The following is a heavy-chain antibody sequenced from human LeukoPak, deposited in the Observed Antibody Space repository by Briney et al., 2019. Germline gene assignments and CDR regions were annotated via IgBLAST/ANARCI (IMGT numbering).Heavy chain of an antibody. Sequence: SLRLSCAASGFTVSSNYMSWVRQAPGKGLEWVSVIYSGGSTYYADSVKGRFTISRDNSKNTLYLQMNSLRAEDTAVYYCATSFLDIALFDYWGQGTLVTVSS. J-gene: IGHJ4*02. V-gene: IGHV3-66*02. CDR1: GFTVSSNY. D-gene: IGHD5-12*01. CDR2: IYSGGST. CDR3: ATSFLDIALFDY.